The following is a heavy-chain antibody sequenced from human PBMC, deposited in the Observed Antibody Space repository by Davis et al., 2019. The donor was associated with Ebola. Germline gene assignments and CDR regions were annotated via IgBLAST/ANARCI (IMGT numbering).Heavy chain of an antibody. D-gene: IGHD2-2*01. J-gene: IGHJ4*02. Sequence: GESLKISCAASGFTFSSYAMSWVRQAPGKGLEWVSAISGSGGSTYYADSVKGRFTISRDNSKNTLYLQMNSLRAEDTAVYYCAKDLTGLYCSSTSCYSVGFDYWGQGTLVTVSS. CDR1: GFTFSSYA. V-gene: IGHV3-23*01. CDR2: ISGSGGST. CDR3: AKDLTGLYCSSTSCYSVGFDY.